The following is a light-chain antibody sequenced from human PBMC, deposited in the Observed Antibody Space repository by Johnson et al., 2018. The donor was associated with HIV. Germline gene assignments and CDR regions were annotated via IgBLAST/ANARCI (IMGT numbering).Light chain of an antibody. CDR3: GTWDSSLSAGGANYV. V-gene: IGLV1-51*01. CDR2: DNN. Sequence: QSALTQPPSVSAAAGQKVTISCSGSSSNIGNNYVAWYQQVPGTAPKLLIYDNNRRPSGVPDRFSGSKSGTSATLGITGLQTGDEADYYCGTWDSSLSAGGANYVFGTGTKVTVL. CDR1: SSNIGNNY. J-gene: IGLJ1*01.